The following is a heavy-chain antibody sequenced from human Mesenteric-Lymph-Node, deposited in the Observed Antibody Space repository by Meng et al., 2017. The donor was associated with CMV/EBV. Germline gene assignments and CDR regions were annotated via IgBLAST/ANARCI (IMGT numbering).Heavy chain of an antibody. CDR2: INHSGST. CDR3: ARHQRWLKSEGGFNY. Sequence: QLQLQPWGEGLLKPSETLSLTCAVYGGSVSGYYWSWIRQPPGKGLEWIGEINHSGSTNYNPSLKSRVTISVDTSKNQFSLKLSSVTAADTAVYYCARHQRWLKSEGGFNYWGQGTLVTVSS. D-gene: IGHD4-23*01. CDR1: GGSVSGYY. J-gene: IGHJ4*02. V-gene: IGHV4-34*01.